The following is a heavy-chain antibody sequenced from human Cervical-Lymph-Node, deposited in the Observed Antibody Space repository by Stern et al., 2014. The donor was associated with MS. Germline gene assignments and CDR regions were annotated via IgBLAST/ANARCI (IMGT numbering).Heavy chain of an antibody. Sequence: QLQLQESGSGLVKPSQTVSLTCAVSGGSISSGGYAWGWIRQAPGKGLEWIGYIYHSESTYNKPSLKSRVYISIDRSKNKFSLQMNLGTAADTAVYYCARAGYNSGNFDYWGQGTLVTVSS. CDR2: IYHSEST. CDR1: GGSISSGGYA. J-gene: IGHJ4*02. V-gene: IGHV4-30-2*01. D-gene: IGHD6-25*01. CDR3: ARAGYNSGNFDY.